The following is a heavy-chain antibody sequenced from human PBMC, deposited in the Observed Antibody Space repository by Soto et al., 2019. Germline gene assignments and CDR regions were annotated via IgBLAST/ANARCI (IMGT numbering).Heavy chain of an antibody. J-gene: IGHJ4*02. D-gene: IGHD6-19*01. CDR2: IHFGGNT. Sequence: GGSLRLSCAASVFTFSGDYVSWVRQAPGKGLECVSVIHFGGNTYYADSVKGRFTVSRDNSKNTLYLQMNSLRVEDTAIYFCTKVSPQWLVHDYWGQGTLVTVSS. CDR1: VFTFSGDY. V-gene: IGHV3-53*01. CDR3: TKVSPQWLVHDY.